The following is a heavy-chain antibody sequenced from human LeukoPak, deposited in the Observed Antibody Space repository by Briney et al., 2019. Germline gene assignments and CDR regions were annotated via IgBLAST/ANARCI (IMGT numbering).Heavy chain of an antibody. J-gene: IGHJ6*03. Sequence: ASVKVSCKASGYTFTSYDINWVRQATGQGLEWMGWMNPNSGNTGYAQKFQGRVTITRNTSTSTAYMELSSLRSEDTAVYYCARVGTVVIPATTSYYYYYYMDVWGKGTTVTVSS. CDR2: MNPNSGNT. D-gene: IGHD1-26*01. CDR1: GYTFTSYD. CDR3: ARVGTVVIPATTSYYYYYYMDV. V-gene: IGHV1-8*03.